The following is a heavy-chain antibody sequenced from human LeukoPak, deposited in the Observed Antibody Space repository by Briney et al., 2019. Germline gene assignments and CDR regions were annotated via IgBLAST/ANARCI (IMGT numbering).Heavy chain of an antibody. CDR3: ARGREITMIATRYYFDY. D-gene: IGHD3-22*01. CDR2: IVPSFRAA. Sequence: SVKVSCKASGGTFSSSAFSWVRQAPGQGLEWVGGIVPSFRAANYAQKFQGRVTITADESTSTAYMDLGSLRSEDTAVYYCARGREITMIATRYYFDYWGQGTLVTVSS. V-gene: IGHV1-69*13. J-gene: IGHJ4*02. CDR1: GGTFSSSA.